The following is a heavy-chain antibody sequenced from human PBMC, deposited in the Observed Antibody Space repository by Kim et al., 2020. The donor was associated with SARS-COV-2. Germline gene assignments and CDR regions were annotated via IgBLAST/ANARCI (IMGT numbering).Heavy chain of an antibody. J-gene: IGHJ4*02. CDR2: INHSGST. V-gene: IGHV4-34*01. CDR3: ARGRPIGYCSSTSCYTEGFDY. Sequence: SETLSLTCAVYGGSFSGYYWSWIRQPPGKGLEWIGEINHSGSTNYNPSLKSRVTISVDTSKNQFSLKLSSVTAADTAVYYCARGRPIGYCSSTSCYTEGFDYWGRGTLVTVSS. CDR1: GGSFSGYY. D-gene: IGHD2-2*02.